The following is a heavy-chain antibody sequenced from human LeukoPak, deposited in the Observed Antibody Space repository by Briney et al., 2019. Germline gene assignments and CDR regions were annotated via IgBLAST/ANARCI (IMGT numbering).Heavy chain of an antibody. CDR1: GYTFTGYY. V-gene: IGHV1-2*02. CDR3: ARDRYDPHIGTGRRMDV. D-gene: IGHD3-10*01. CDR2: INPNSGGT. Sequence: ASVKVSCKASGYTFTGYYMRWVRQAPRQGLEWMGWINPNSGGTNYAQKFQGRVTMTRDTSISTAYMELSRLRSDDTAVYYCARDRYDPHIGTGRRMDVWGQGTTVTVSS. J-gene: IGHJ6*02.